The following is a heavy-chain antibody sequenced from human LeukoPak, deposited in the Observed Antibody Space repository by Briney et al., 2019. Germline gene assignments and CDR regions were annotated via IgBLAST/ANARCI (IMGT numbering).Heavy chain of an antibody. CDR2: ISSSGSTI. Sequence: GGSLRLSCAASGFTFSDYYMSWIRQAPGKGLEWVSYISSSGSTIYYADSVKGRFTISRDNAKNSLYLQMNSLRAEDTAVYYCAKDGGGGFGELLGYYYYYMDVWGKGTTVTISS. V-gene: IGHV3-11*04. D-gene: IGHD3-10*01. CDR1: GFTFSDYY. J-gene: IGHJ6*03. CDR3: AKDGGGGFGELLGYYYYYMDV.